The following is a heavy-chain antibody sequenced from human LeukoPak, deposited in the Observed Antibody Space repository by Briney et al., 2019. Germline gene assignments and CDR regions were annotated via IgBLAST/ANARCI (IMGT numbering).Heavy chain of an antibody. CDR1: GFTFSTYS. CDR3: ARDLHYYVAMDV. CDR2: IGSDNKP. D-gene: IGHD3-10*02. V-gene: IGHV3-23*01. J-gene: IGHJ6*02. Sequence: GGSLRLSCAASGFTFSTYSMNWVRQAPGKGLEWVSSIGSDNKPHYSESVKGRFAISRDNSKSMLFLQLNSLRAEDTALYYCARDLHYYVAMDVRGQGTTVTVSS.